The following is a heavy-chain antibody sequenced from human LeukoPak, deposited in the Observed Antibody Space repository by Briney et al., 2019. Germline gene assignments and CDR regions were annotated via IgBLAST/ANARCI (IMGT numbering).Heavy chain of an antibody. V-gene: IGHV1-2*02. CDR2: INPNSGGT. Sequence: ASVKVSCKASGYTFTGYYMHWVRQAPGQGLEWMGWINPNSGGTNYAQKFQGRVTMTRDTSISTAYMELSRLRSDDTAVYYCAKDLMVRGVTYYYMDVWGKGTTVTVSS. D-gene: IGHD3-10*01. J-gene: IGHJ6*03. CDR3: AKDLMVRGVTYYYMDV. CDR1: GYTFTGYY.